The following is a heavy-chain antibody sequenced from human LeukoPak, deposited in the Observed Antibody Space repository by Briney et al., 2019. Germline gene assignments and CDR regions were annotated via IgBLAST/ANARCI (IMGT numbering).Heavy chain of an antibody. CDR2: IYYSGST. CDR3: ASRGATSPFDY. Sequence: SAPLSLTCTGAGGSLTSSSYYWGWVRQPPGKGLEWIGSIYYSGSTYYNPSLKSRVTISVDTSKNQFSLKLSSVTAADTAVYYCASRGATSPFDYWGQGTLVTVSS. CDR1: GGSLTSSSYY. J-gene: IGHJ4*02. V-gene: IGHV4-39*01. D-gene: IGHD1-26*01.